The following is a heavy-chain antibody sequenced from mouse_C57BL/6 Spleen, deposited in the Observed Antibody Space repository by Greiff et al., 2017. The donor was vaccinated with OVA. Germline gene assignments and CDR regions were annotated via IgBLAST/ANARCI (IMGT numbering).Heavy chain of an antibody. CDR2: IYPGDGDT. Sequence: QVQLQQSGPELVKPGASVKISCKASGYAFSSSWMNWVKQRPGKGLEWIGRIYPGDGDTNYNGKFKGKATLTADKSSSTAYMQLSSLTSEGAAVYFYAIQAQAPFDDLGQGTTPTGSP. CDR1: GYAFSSSW. V-gene: IGHV1-82*01. D-gene: IGHD3-2*02. CDR3: AIQAQAPFDD. J-gene: IGHJ2*01.